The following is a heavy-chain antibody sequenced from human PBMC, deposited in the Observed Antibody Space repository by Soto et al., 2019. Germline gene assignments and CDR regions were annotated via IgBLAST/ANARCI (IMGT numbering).Heavy chain of an antibody. CDR2: IKNDGAMT. V-gene: IGHV3-74*01. D-gene: IGHD4-17*01. CDR3: VRQGLDANFDF. J-gene: IGHJ4*02. CDR1: GFTFSGHW. Sequence: GGSLRLSCAASGFTFSGHWMHWVRQTPGKGLMWVSRIKNDGAMTNYADSVRGRFSISRDNAKNTLYLQMDSLRAEDTAVYYCVRQGLDANFDFWGEGTPVTVSS.